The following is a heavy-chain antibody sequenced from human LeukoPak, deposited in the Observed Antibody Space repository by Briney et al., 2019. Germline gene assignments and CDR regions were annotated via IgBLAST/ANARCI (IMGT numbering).Heavy chain of an antibody. V-gene: IGHV4-34*01. CDR2: INHSGST. CDR1: GGSFSGYY. J-gene: IGHJ4*02. Sequence: PSETLSLTCAVYGGSFSGYYWSWIRQPPGKGLEWIGEINHSGSTNYNPSLKSRVTISVDTSKNQFSLKLASVTAADTAVYYCARSPTYYYETTGYFDYWGQGTLVTVSS. D-gene: IGHD3-22*01. CDR3: ARSPTYYYETTGYFDY.